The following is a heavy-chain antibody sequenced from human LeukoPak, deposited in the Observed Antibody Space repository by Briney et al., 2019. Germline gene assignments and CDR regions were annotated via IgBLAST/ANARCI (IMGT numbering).Heavy chain of an antibody. CDR2: ISGSGGST. CDR1: GFTFSSYA. Sequence: GGSLRLSCAASGFTFSSYAVSCVRQAPGKGPEWVSTISGSGGSTYYADSVKGRFTISRDNSKNTLYLQMNSLRAEDTAVYYDAELGYCSSTSCPGFDYWGQETLVTVSS. D-gene: IGHD2-2*01. J-gene: IGHJ4*02. V-gene: IGHV3-23*01. CDR3: AELGYCSSTSCPGFDY.